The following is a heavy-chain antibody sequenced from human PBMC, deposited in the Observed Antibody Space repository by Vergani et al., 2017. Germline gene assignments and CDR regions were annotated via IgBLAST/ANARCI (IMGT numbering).Heavy chain of an antibody. CDR3: ATGAGPLDI. CDR1: GAPISYWC. Sequence: QVQMQESGPGLVQTSETLSLTCSASGAPISYWCWSWLRQPAGKGLEWIGRLCPSGSTNYKPSLKSRVTMSIDTSKNQFSLKLTSVTAADTAVYYCATGAGPLDIWGQGTLVTVSS. J-gene: IGHJ4*02. D-gene: IGHD3/OR15-3a*01. V-gene: IGHV4-4*07. CDR2: LCPSGST.